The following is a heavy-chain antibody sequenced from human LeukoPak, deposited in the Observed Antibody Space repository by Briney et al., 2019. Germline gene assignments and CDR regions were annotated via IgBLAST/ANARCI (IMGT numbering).Heavy chain of an antibody. CDR2: INHSGST. Sequence: SETLSLTCAVYGGSFSGYYWSWIRQPPGKGLEWIGEINHSGSTNYNPSLKSRVTISVDTSKNQFSLKLSSVTAADTAVYYCARGRGWLFPPYHFDYWGQGTLVTVSS. V-gene: IGHV4-34*01. J-gene: IGHJ4*02. CDR3: ARGRGWLFPPYHFDY. CDR1: GGSFSGYY. D-gene: IGHD3-22*01.